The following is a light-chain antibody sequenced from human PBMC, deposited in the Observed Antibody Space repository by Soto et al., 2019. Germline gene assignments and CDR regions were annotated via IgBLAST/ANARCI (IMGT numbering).Light chain of an antibody. CDR2: DVS. CDR1: SSDVGGYKY. CDR3: YSYAGSYTNV. Sequence: QSALTQPRPVSGSPGQSVTISCIGTSSDVGGYKYVSWYQHHPGKAPKLMIYDVSKRPSGVPDRFSGSKSGNTASLTISGLQAEDEADYYCYSYAGSYTNVFGTGTKLTVL. V-gene: IGLV2-11*01. J-gene: IGLJ1*01.